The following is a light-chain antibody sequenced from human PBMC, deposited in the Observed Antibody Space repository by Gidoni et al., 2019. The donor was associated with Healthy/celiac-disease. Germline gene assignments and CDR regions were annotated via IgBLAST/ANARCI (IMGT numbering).Light chain of an antibody. CDR2: GAS. CDR1: QGVSSSY. Sequence: EFVFTQSPGTLSLSPGERATLSGRASQGVSSSYLAWYQQKPGQAPRRLIYGASSRATGIPDRFSGSGSGTDFTLTISRLEPEDFAVYYCQQYGRSLYTFGQGTKLEIK. V-gene: IGKV3-20*01. CDR3: QQYGRSLYT. J-gene: IGKJ2*01.